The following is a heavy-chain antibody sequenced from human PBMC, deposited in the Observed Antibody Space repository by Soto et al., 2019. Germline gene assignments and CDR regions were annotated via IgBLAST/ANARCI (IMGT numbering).Heavy chain of an antibody. J-gene: IGHJ6*03. CDR2: MNPNSGNT. V-gene: IGHV1-8*01. D-gene: IGHD6-13*01. Sequence: ASVKVSCKASGYTFTSYDINWVRQATGQGLEWMGWMNPNSGNTGYAQKFQGRVTMTRNTSISTAYMELSSLRSEDTAVYYCAREGRTSSSSLPGNYYYYYYMDVWGKGTTVTVSS. CDR3: AREGRTSSSSLPGNYYYYYYMDV. CDR1: GYTFTSYD.